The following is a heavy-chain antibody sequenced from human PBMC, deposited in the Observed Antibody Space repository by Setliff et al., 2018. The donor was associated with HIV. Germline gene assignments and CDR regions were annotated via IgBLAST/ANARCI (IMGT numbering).Heavy chain of an antibody. CDR2: IHPKTGGT. J-gene: IGHJ4*02. Sequence: ASVRVSCKASGYSFTGSYLHWVRQAPGQGLEWVGRIHPKTGGTNFAQKFHGRVTMTRDTSITTAYMELSSLRSDDTAISYCARFAGGYFYIDFWGPGTLVAVSS. CDR1: GYSFTGSY. CDR3: ARFAGGYFYIDF. V-gene: IGHV1-2*06. D-gene: IGHD5-18*01.